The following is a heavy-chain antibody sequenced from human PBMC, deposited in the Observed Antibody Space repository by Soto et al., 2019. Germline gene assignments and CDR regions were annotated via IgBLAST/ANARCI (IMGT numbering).Heavy chain of an antibody. Sequence: PGGSLRLSCAASGFTVSSNYMSWVRQAPGKGLEWVSVIYSGGSTYYADSVKGRFTISRDNSKNTLYLQMNSLRAEDTAVYYCARVEVATALGYFDLWGRGTLVTVSS. D-gene: IGHD5-12*01. CDR3: ARVEVATALGYFDL. CDR1: GFTVSSNY. V-gene: IGHV3-53*01. CDR2: IYSGGST. J-gene: IGHJ2*01.